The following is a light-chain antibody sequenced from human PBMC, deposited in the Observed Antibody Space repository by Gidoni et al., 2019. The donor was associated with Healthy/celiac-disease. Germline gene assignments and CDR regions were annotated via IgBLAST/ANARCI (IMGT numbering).Light chain of an antibody. Sequence: EIVMTQSPATLSVSPGERATLSCRASQSVSSNLAWYQQKPGQAPRLLIYCASTRATGIPARFSGSGSGTEFTLTISSLQSEDFAVYYCQQYNNWPWTFXXXTKVEIK. CDR1: QSVSSN. CDR2: CAS. J-gene: IGKJ1*01. V-gene: IGKV3-15*01. CDR3: QQYNNWPWT.